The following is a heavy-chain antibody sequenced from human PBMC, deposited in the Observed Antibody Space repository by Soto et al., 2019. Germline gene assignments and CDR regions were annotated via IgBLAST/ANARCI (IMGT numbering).Heavy chain of an antibody. V-gene: IGHV3-48*02. CDR1: GYTLRDYS. J-gene: IGHJ3*02. D-gene: IGHD3-9*01. Sequence: GSLILSCTAFGYTLRDYSMNWIRQAPGKGLEWISYAGTSRKYIFYSDSVRGRFTISRDDAKNSVYLQLNSLRDEDTAVYYCVRDRDWAFDIWGQGTTVTV. CDR2: AGTSRKYI. CDR3: VRDRDWAFDI.